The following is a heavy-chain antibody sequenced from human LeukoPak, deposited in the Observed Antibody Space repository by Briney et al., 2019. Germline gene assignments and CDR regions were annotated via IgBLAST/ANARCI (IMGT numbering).Heavy chain of an antibody. V-gene: IGHV3-11*01. D-gene: IGHD2-15*01. CDR3: AKHSCSGGGSCDLSC. Sequence: PGGSLRLSCAASGFTFSDYYMTWIRQAPGKGLEWVSYIGTSGSARYYADSVKGRFTISRDNAKNSLYLQMNGLRPEDTAVYYCAKHSCSGGGSCDLSCWGKGTLVTVS. CDR2: IGTSGSAR. CDR1: GFTFSDYY. J-gene: IGHJ4*02.